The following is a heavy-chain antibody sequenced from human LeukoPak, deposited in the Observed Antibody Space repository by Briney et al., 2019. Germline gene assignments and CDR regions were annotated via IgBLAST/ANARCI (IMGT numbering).Heavy chain of an antibody. CDR3: ARARRSGGITLIRGVKDRGWFDS. D-gene: IGHD3-10*01. J-gene: IGHJ5*01. V-gene: IGHV3-30*04. Sequence: GGSLRLCCAPSGCTFSSYAMHWVRQAPGRGLEWVAVMSYDGSNKYNADCVKGRFTISRDNSKNTLYLQMNSLRAEDTAVHYCARARRSGGITLIRGVKDRGWFDSWGQGTLVTVSS. CDR1: GCTFSSYA. CDR2: MSYDGSNK.